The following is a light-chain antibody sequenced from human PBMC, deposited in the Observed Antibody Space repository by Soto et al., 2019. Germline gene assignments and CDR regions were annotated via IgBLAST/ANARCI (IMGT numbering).Light chain of an antibody. Sequence: GLTQSPATLSLSTGERATLSCRATESASTYLAWYQQKPGLAPRLLIYDASNWATGIPARFSGSGSGTGFTLTISSLEAEDFAVYYCQHCSKLPIPFCQGTLLAIK. CDR2: DAS. V-gene: IGKV3-11*01. J-gene: IGKJ5*01. CDR1: ESASTY. CDR3: QHCSKLPIP.